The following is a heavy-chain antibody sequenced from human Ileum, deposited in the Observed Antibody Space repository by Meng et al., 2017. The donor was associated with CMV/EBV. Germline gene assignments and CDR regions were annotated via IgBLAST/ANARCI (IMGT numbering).Heavy chain of an antibody. CDR2: IYSSGST. CDR1: GYSTRGFS. V-gene: IGHV4-4*07. D-gene: IGHD6-19*01. J-gene: IGHJ4*02. CDR3: AKEQSIGIAVTGIFDF. Sequence: LQGSVPALGSPSATLSRTCTVSGYSTRGFSWSWIRQPAGNGREWIGRIYSSGSTFYNPSLESRVTMSIDTSKNQFSLRLASVTAADTAVYFCAKEQSIGIAVTGIFDFWGQGALVTVSS.